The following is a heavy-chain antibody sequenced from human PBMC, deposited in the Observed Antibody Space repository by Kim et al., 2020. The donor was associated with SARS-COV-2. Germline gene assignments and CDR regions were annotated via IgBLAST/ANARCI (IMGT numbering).Heavy chain of an antibody. CDR3: ASTRVSGYSGYDDYYYGMDV. J-gene: IGHJ6*02. D-gene: IGHD5-12*01. V-gene: IGHV3-66*01. Sequence: RFTISRDNSKNTLYLQMNSLRAEDTAVYYCASTRVSGYSGYDDYYYGMDVWGQGTTVTVSS.